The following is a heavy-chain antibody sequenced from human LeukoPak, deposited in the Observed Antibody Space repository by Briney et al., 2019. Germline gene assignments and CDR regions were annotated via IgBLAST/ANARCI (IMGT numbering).Heavy chain of an antibody. CDR3: ARVFSYPLRAPFDP. Sequence: SQTLSLTCTVSGGSISSGSYYWSWIRQPAGKGLEWIGRIYTSGSTNYNPSLKSRVTISVDTSKNQFSLKMSSVTAADTAVYYCARVFSYPLRAPFDPWGQGTLVTVSS. J-gene: IGHJ5*02. D-gene: IGHD3-3*01. CDR1: GGSISSGSYY. CDR2: IYTSGST. V-gene: IGHV4-61*02.